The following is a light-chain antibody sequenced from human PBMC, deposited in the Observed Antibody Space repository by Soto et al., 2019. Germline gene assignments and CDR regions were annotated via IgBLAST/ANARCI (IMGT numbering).Light chain of an antibody. Sequence: QSVLTQPASVSGSPGQSTTISCTGTSSDVGAYNYVSWYQQHPGKAPKLMIFDVTNRPSGVSDRFSGSKSGNTASLTISGLQAEDETDYYCSSYTSSRSYVFGTGTKVTVL. CDR1: SSDVGAYNY. V-gene: IGLV2-14*03. J-gene: IGLJ1*01. CDR3: SSYTSSRSYV. CDR2: DVT.